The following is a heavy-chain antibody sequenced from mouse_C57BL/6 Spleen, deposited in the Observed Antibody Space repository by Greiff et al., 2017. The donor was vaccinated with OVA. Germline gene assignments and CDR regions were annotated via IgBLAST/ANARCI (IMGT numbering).Heavy chain of an antibody. J-gene: IGHJ4*01. CDR1: GFTFSDYY. D-gene: IGHD2-2*01. CDR2: INYDGSST. V-gene: IGHV5-16*01. CDR3: ARAGGGYAYAMDY. Sequence: EVMLVESEGGLVQPGSSMKLSCTASGFTFSDYYMAWVRQVPEKGLEWVANINYDGSSTYYLDSLKSRFIISRDNAKNILYLQMSSLKSEDTATYYCARAGGGYAYAMDYWGQGTSVTVSS.